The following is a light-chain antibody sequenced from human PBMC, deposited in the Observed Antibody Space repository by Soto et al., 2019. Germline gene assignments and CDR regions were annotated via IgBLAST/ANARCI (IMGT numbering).Light chain of an antibody. V-gene: IGKV1-27*01. J-gene: IGKJ1*01. CDR3: QKYFSAPWT. CDR1: QGISSY. CDR2: AAS. Sequence: DIQMTQSPSSLSASVGDRVTITCRASQGISSYLAWYQQKPGKVPKLLIYAASTLQSGVPARFSGSGSGTDFTLTISSLQPEDVATYYCQKYFSAPWTFGQGTKVEI.